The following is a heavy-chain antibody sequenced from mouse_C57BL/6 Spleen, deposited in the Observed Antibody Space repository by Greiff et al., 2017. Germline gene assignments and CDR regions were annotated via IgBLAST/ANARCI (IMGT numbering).Heavy chain of an antibody. CDR3: AWSTVVATEDFDY. CDR2: INPSNGGT. J-gene: IGHJ2*01. Sequence: VQLQQPGTELVKPGASVKLSCKASGYTFTSYWMHWVKQRPGQGLEWIGNINPSNGGTNYNEKFKSKATLTVDKSSSTAYMQLSSLTSEDSAVYYCAWSTVVATEDFDYWGQGTTLTVSS. D-gene: IGHD1-1*01. V-gene: IGHV1-53*01. CDR1: GYTFTSYW.